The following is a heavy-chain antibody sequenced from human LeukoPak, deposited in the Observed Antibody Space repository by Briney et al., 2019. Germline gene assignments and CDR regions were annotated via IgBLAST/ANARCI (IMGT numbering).Heavy chain of an antibody. Sequence: PGGSLRLSCAASGFTFSSYAMHWVRQAPGKGLEWVAVISYDGGNKYYADSVKGRFTISRDNSKNTVSLQMNSLRAEDTAVYYCAGDGWHGLFTYWGQGTLVTVSS. J-gene: IGHJ4*02. CDR1: GFTFSSYA. D-gene: IGHD5-24*01. CDR3: AGDGWHGLFTY. CDR2: ISYDGGNK. V-gene: IGHV3-30*04.